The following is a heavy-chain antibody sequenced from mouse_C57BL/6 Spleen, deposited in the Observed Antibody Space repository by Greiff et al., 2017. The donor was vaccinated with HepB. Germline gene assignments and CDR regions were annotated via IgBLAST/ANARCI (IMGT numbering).Heavy chain of an antibody. CDR3: ARLGAVITH. D-gene: IGHD1-1*01. J-gene: IGHJ2*01. V-gene: IGHV1-81*01. Sequence: QVQLQQSGAELARPGASVKLSCKASGYTFTSYGISWVKQRTGQGLEWIGKIYPRSGNTYYNEKFKGKATLTAEKSSSTAYMELRSLTSEDSAVYYCARLGAVITHWGQGTTLTVSS. CDR1: GYTFTSYG. CDR2: IYPRSGNT.